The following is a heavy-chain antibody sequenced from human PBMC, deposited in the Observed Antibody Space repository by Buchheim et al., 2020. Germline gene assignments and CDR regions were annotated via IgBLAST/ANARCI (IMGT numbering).Heavy chain of an antibody. Sequence: QVQLQESGPGLVKPSQTLSLTCTVSGGSISSGDYYWSWIRQPPGKGLEWIGYIYYSGSTYYNPSLKSRVAISVDTSKNQFSLKLSSVTAADTAVYYCARVSSYYYGSGSPSYGMDVWGQGTT. CDR3: ARVSSYYYGSGSPSYGMDV. D-gene: IGHD3-10*01. CDR1: GGSISSGDYY. V-gene: IGHV4-30-4*01. J-gene: IGHJ6*02. CDR2: IYYSGST.